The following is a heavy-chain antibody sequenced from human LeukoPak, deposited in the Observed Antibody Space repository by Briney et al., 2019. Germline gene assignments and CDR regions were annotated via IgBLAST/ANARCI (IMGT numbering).Heavy chain of an antibody. CDR2: NYYSGST. CDR1: SCANSSYY. J-gene: IGHJ6*03. V-gene: IGHV4-59*12. D-gene: IGHD3-3*01. Sequence: SETLSLTCTVSSCANSSYYWSGIRHPPGKGLEWIRYNYYSGSTNYNPSLKSRVTISEDTSKNHFSLKLSSPTASDTAGYYCARAGFLEGVYTGGVGYYDYYMDVWGKGTTVTVSS. CDR3: ARAGFLEGVYTGGVGYYDYYMDV.